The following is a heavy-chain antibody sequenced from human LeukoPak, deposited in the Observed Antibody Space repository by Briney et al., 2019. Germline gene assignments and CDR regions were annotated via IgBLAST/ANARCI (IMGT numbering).Heavy chain of an antibody. CDR1: GFTFSSFY. D-gene: IGHD4-17*01. Sequence: PGGSLRLSCAASGFTFSSFYMTWVRQALGKGLEWVATIKQDGSDKHYVDSVKGRFIISRDNAKNSLYLQMNSLRAEDTAVYYCARTTILDYWGQGTLVTVSS. J-gene: IGHJ4*02. V-gene: IGHV3-7*01. CDR2: IKQDGSDK. CDR3: ARTTILDY.